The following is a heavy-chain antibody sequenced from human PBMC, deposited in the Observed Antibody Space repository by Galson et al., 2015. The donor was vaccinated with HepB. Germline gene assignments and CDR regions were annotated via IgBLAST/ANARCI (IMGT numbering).Heavy chain of an antibody. D-gene: IGHD4-17*01. CDR1: GFTFSSYG. CDR3: AKTRTTGLRGGWFDP. CDR2: VSYDGSNK. Sequence: SLRLSCAASGFTFSSYGMHWVRQAPGKGLEWVAVVSYDGSNKYYADSVKGRFTISRDNSKNTLYLQMNSLRAEDTAVYYCAKTRTTGLRGGWFDPWGQGTLVTVSS. V-gene: IGHV3-30*18. J-gene: IGHJ5*02.